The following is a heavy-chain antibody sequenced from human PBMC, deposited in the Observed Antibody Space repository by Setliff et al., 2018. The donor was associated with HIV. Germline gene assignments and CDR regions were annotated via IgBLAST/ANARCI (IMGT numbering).Heavy chain of an antibody. Sequence: PGGSLRLSCEASEFTFSDSWMHWVRQVPGQGLVWVSTINSDGSTTSYADSVKGRFTIYRDNARNTLYLQMSGLRAEDTAVYYCARLGYCTGGSCYYYYMDVWGKGTTVTVSS. D-gene: IGHD2-15*01. V-gene: IGHV3-74*01. CDR3: ARLGYCTGGSCYYYYMDV. CDR1: EFTFSDSW. CDR2: INSDGSTT. J-gene: IGHJ6*03.